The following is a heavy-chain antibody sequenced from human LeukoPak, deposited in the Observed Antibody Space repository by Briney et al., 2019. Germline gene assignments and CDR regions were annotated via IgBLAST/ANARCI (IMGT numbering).Heavy chain of an antibody. V-gene: IGHV3-30*02. Sequence: GGSLRLSCAASEFTFSSYGMHWVRQAPGKGLEWVAFIRYDGSNKYYADSVKGRFTISRDNSKNTLYLQMNSLRAEDTAVYYCAKDGEMATIYYFDYWGQGTLVTVSS. CDR1: EFTFSSYG. J-gene: IGHJ4*02. CDR3: AKDGEMATIYYFDY. CDR2: IRYDGSNK. D-gene: IGHD5-24*01.